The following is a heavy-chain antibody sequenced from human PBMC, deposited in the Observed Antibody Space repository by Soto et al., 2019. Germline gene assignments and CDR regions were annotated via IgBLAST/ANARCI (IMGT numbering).Heavy chain of an antibody. CDR2: ISGSGGST. J-gene: IGHJ6*03. V-gene: IGHV3-23*01. Sequence: GGSLRLSCAASGFTFSSYAMSWVRQAPGKGLEWVSTISGSGGSTYYADSVKGRFTISRDNSKNTLYLQMNSLRAEDTAVYYCAKGRKQRVVLRTAGQHMDVWGKGTTVTVSS. D-gene: IGHD6-13*01. CDR1: GFTFSSYA. CDR3: AKGRKQRVVLRTAGQHMDV.